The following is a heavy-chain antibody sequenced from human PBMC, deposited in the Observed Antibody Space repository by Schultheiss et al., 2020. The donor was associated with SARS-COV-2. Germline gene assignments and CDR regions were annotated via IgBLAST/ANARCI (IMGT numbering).Heavy chain of an antibody. CDR1: GFTFSSYG. CDR3: AGEVGGSSWYYFDY. J-gene: IGHJ4*02. CDR2: ISYDGSNK. V-gene: IGHV3-33*05. D-gene: IGHD6-13*01. Sequence: GGSLRLSCAASGFTFSSYGMHWVRQAPGKGLEWVAVISYDGSNKYYADSVKGRFTISRDNSKNTLFLQMNSLRAEDTALYYCAGEVGGSSWYYFDYWGQGTLVTVSS.